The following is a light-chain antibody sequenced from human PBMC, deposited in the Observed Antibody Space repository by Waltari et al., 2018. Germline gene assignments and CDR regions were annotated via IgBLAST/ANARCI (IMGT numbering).Light chain of an antibody. V-gene: IGLV3-25*03. CDR3: QSADSSGTYV. J-gene: IGLJ1*01. CDR2: KDS. CDR1: AVPQQY. Sequence: SYELTQPPSVSVSPGETARTTCSGDAVPQQYADWYQQKPGQAPVLVIYKDSERPSGIPERFSGSSSGTTVTLTISVVQAEDEADYYCQSADSSGTYVFGTGTKVTVL.